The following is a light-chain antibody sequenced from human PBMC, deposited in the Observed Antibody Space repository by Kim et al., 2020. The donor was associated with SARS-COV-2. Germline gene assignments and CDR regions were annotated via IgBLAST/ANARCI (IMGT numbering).Light chain of an antibody. CDR3: QTWCTGIVV. CDR1: SGHSSYA. J-gene: IGLJ2*01. CDR2: LNSDGSH. V-gene: IGLV4-69*01. Sequence: QLVLTQSPSASASLGASVKLTCTLSSGHSSYAIAWHQQQPEKGPRYLMKLNSDGSHSKGDGIPDRFSGSSSGAERYLTISSLQSEDEADYYCQTWCTGIVVFGGGTQLTVL.